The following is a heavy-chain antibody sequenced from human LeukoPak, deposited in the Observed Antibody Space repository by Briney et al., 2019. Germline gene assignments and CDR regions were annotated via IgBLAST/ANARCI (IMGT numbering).Heavy chain of an antibody. CDR3: ARDPRGSGPLGY. CDR1: GGTFSSYA. V-gene: IGHV1-69*06. J-gene: IGHJ4*02. Sequence: SVKVSCKASGGTFSSYAISWVRQAPGQGLEWMGGIIPIFGTANYAQKFQGRVTITADKSTSTAYMELSSLRSEDTAVYYCARDPRGSGPLGYWGQGTLVTVSS. D-gene: IGHD6-19*01. CDR2: IIPIFGTA.